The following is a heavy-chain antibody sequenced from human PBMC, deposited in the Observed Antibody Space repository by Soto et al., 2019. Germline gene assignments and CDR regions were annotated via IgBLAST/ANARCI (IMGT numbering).Heavy chain of an antibody. J-gene: IGHJ6*03. Sequence: QVQLVQSGAEVKKPGSSVRISCAASGATFNDYTFTWVRRAPGQGLAWMGRVIPLLDASNYAEKFQDRVTITADRSTSTVYMELSSLKSEDSAIYYCASGKSQMTQDRMGFYYYMDVWGKGTTVTVSS. D-gene: IGHD2-15*01. CDR2: VIPLLDAS. CDR3: ASGKSQMTQDRMGFYYYMDV. CDR1: GATFNDYT. V-gene: IGHV1-69*08.